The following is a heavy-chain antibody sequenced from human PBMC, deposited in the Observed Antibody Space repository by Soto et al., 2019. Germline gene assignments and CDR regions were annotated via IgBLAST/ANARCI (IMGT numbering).Heavy chain of an antibody. CDR3: ERRDYSNSPHDY. V-gene: IGHV4-39*01. CDR1: GGSISSSSYY. J-gene: IGHJ4*02. Sequence: SETLPFTCTVSGGSISSSSYYWGWILQPPGMGLEWIGSIYHSGSTYYNPSLKSRGTMSGDTSKNQFSLKLSSVTGADTAVYCCERRDYSNSPHDYWGQGTLVNVSS. CDR2: IYHSGST. D-gene: IGHD4-4*01.